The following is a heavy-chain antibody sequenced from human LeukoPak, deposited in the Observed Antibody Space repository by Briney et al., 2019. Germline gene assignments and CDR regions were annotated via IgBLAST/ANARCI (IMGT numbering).Heavy chain of an antibody. J-gene: IGHJ4*02. V-gene: IGHV4-59*01. D-gene: IGHD3-22*01. CDR2: IYHTGSA. Sequence: PSETLSPTCTVSGGSMNNYYWSWIRQSPGKGLEWVGYIYHTGSATYKPSLKSRVTLSLDTSKNQCSLRLNSVTAADTAVYYCARGRGDSKGTSFDFWGQGTLVTVSS. CDR1: GGSMNNYY. CDR3: ARGRGDSKGTSFDF.